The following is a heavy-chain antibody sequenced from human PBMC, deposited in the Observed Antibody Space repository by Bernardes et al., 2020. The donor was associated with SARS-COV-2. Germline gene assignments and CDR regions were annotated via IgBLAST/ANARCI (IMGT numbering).Heavy chain of an antibody. CDR2: IYASGNS. V-gene: IGHV4-39*01. D-gene: IGHD2-21*01. CDR1: GASISSSNYY. Sequence: TLSLTCSVSGASISSSNYYWGWIRQAPGKGLEWIGSIYASGNSYYNPPLQSLVSESLDTSKNQFSLRLSFVTAADTAGYYCAGSSCGIDCYIGGLRSWDYGMDVWGQGTTVTVSS. J-gene: IGHJ6*02. CDR3: AGSSCGIDCYIGGLRSWDYGMDV.